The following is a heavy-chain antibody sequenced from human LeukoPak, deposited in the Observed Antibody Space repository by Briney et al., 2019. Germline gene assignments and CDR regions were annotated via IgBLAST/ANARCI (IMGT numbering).Heavy chain of an antibody. Sequence: GGSLRLSCSASGFTFSSYAMHWVRQAPGMELEYVSAISRNGGSTYYADSVKGRFTMSRDNSKNTLYLQMNSLRAEDTAVYYCAKDYSGSYYLLDYWGQGTLVTVSS. V-gene: IGHV3-64*04. J-gene: IGHJ4*02. CDR2: ISRNGGST. D-gene: IGHD1-26*01. CDR3: AKDYSGSYYLLDY. CDR1: GFTFSSYA.